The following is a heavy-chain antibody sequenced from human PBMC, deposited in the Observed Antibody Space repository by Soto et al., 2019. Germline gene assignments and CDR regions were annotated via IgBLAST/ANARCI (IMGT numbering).Heavy chain of an antibody. D-gene: IGHD2-2*01. V-gene: IGHV1-69*13. CDR1: GGTFSSYA. J-gene: IGHJ6*02. CDR2: IIPIFGTA. CDR3: ARGLVPAAIRFYYGMDV. Sequence: SVKVSCKASGGTFSSYAISWVRQAPGQGLEWMGGIIPIFGTANYAQKFQGRVTITADESTSTAYMELSSLRSEDTAVYYCARGLVPAAIRFYYGMDVWGQGTTVTVSS.